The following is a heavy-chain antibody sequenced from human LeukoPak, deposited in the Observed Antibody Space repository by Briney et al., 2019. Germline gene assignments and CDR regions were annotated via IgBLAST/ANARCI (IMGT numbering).Heavy chain of an antibody. V-gene: IGHV3-21*01. CDR3: ARAVVGAIDY. D-gene: IGHD1-26*01. J-gene: IGHJ4*02. Sequence: PGRSLRLSCAASGFTFSSYSMNWVRQAPGKGLEWVSSISSSSSYIYYADSVKGRFTISRDNAKNSLYLQMNSLRAEDTAVYYCARAVVGAIDYWGQGTLVTVSS. CDR2: ISSSSSYI. CDR1: GFTFSSYS.